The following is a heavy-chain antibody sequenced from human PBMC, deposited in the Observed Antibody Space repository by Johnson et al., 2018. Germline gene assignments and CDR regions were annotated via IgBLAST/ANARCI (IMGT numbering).Heavy chain of an antibody. J-gene: IGHJ5*02. CDR3: ARDGNDILTGVSWFDP. CDR2: ISSSSSSI. CDR1: GFRFSSYS. D-gene: IGHD3-9*01. V-gene: IGHV3-48*02. Sequence: VQLVESGGGLVQPGGSLRLSCAASGFRFSSYSMNWVRRAPGKGLEWVSYISSSSSSIYYADSVKGRFTISRDNAKNSLFLQMNSLRDEDTAVYYCARDGNDILTGVSWFDPWGQGTLVTVSS.